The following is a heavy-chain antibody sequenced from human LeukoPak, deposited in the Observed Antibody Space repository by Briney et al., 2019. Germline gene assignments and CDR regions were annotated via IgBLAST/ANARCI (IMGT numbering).Heavy chain of an antibody. CDR3: ANFRGYSYGSFDY. CDR1: GFTFSSYW. Sequence: GGSLRLSCAASGFTFSSYWMHWVRQAPGKGLVWVSRIDTDGSSTNYADSVKGRFTISRDNAKNTLYLQINSLRAEDTAVYYCANFRGYSYGSFDYWGQGTLVTVSS. CDR2: IDTDGSST. V-gene: IGHV3-74*01. J-gene: IGHJ4*02. D-gene: IGHD5-18*01.